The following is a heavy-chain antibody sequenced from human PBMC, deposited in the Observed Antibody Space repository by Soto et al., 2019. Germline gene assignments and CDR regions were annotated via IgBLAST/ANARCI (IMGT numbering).Heavy chain of an antibody. D-gene: IGHD1-7*01. CDR1: GYIITTYF. V-gene: IGHV1-46*01. Sequence: TSVKATCKESGYIITTYFMQWARQEIGQGLEWVGIINPSDGTTSYAQRFQGRVTMTRDTSTSTVYMEMSNLRSEDTAVYYCETSLQLRKGWAFDFWGQGTLVTVSS. CDR2: INPSDGTT. J-gene: IGHJ4*02. CDR3: ETSLQLRKGWAFDF.